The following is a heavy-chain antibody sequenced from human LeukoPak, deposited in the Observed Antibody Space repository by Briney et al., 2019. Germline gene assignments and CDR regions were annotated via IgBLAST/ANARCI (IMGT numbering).Heavy chain of an antibody. CDR1: GFTFSSYS. Sequence: GGSLRLSCAASGFTFSSYSMNWVRQAPGKGLEWVSSISSSSSYIYYADPVKGRFTISRDNAKNSLYLQMNSLRAEDTAVYYCARVRMVRGVITWFDPWGQGTLVTVSS. CDR3: ARVRMVRGVITWFDP. D-gene: IGHD3-10*01. CDR2: ISSSSSYI. J-gene: IGHJ5*02. V-gene: IGHV3-21*01.